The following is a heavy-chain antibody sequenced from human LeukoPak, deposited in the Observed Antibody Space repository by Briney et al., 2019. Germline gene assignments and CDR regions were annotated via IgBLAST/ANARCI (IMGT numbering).Heavy chain of an antibody. D-gene: IGHD3-22*01. J-gene: IGHJ4*02. V-gene: IGHV4-31*03. CDR1: GGSISSGGYY. CDR2: IYYSGRT. CDR3: ARVYYYDNSGYPFDY. Sequence: SETLSLTCTVSGGSISSGGYYWRWIRQHPGKGLEWIGYIYYSGRTYYNSSLRGRVTISVDTSKHQFSLKLSSVTAADTAVYYCARVYYYDNSGYPFDYWGQGTLVTVSS.